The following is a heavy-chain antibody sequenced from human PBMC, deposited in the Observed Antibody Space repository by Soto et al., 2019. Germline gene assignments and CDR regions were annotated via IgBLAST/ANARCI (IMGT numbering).Heavy chain of an antibody. D-gene: IGHD3-22*01. J-gene: IGHJ3*02. CDR1: GFPFSGYA. V-gene: IGHV3-21*01. CDR2: ISRSSRHI. CDR3: ARGRGDYYYDSSGYYVDGFDI. Sequence: LRLSCAASGFPFSGYAMSWVRQAPGKGLEWVSSISRSSRHIYYADSVKGRFTISRDDSKNSLFLQMNSLRAQDTAVYYCARGRGDYYYDSSGYYVDGFDIWGQGTMVTVSS.